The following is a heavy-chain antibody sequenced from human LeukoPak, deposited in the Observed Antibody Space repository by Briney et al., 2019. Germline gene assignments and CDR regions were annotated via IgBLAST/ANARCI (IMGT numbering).Heavy chain of an antibody. J-gene: IGHJ4*02. CDR1: GYSISSGYH. Sequence: SETLSLTCTVSGYSISSGYHWGWIRQPPGKGLEWIGSIYHSGSTYYNPSLKSRVTISVDTSKNQFSLKLSSVTAADTAVYYCARGVYDSSGYYYSFDYWGQGTLVTVSS. CDR3: ARGVYDSSGYYYSFDY. V-gene: IGHV4-38-2*02. CDR2: IYHSGST. D-gene: IGHD3-22*01.